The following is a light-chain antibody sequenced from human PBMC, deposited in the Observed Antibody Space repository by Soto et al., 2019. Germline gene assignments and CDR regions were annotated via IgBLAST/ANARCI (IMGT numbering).Light chain of an antibody. Sequence: QSVLTQPASVSGSPGQSITISCTGTNTDIGGYSYVSWYQQHPGKAPKLMIYEVRHRPSGVSNRFSGSKFGNTAFLTISGLQAEDEADYYCSSFASNNSLIFGGGTKLTVL. J-gene: IGLJ2*01. CDR1: NTDIGGYSY. CDR3: SSFASNNSLI. V-gene: IGLV2-14*01. CDR2: EVR.